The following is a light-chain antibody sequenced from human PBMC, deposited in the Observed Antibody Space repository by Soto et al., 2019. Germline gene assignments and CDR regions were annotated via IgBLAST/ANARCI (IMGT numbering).Light chain of an antibody. CDR1: SSDVGAYNY. Sequence: QSALTQPASVSGSPGQSITISCTGTSSDVGAYNYVSWYQHHPGKAPKLIIFEVNNRPSGVSNRFSGSKSGNTASPTISGLQPEDEADYSCSAYTTSTTLVFGGWTKLTVL. CDR3: SAYTTSTTLV. CDR2: EVN. V-gene: IGLV2-14*01. J-gene: IGLJ2*01.